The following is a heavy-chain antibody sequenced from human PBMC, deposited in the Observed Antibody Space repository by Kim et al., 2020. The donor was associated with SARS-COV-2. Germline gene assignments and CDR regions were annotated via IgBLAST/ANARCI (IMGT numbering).Heavy chain of an antibody. D-gene: IGHD6-19*01. CDR1: GYTFTSYA. V-gene: IGHV7-4-1*02. Sequence: ASVKVSCKASGYTFTSYAMNWVRQAPGQGLEWMGWINTNTGNPTYAQGFTGRFVFSLDTSVSTAYLQISSLKAEDTAVYYCARARFSRYSSGWYYPDAFDIWGQGTMVTVSS. CDR2: INTNTGNP. CDR3: ARARFSRYSSGWYYPDAFDI. J-gene: IGHJ3*02.